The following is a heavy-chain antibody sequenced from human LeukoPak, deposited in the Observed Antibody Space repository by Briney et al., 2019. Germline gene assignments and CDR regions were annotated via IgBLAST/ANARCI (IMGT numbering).Heavy chain of an antibody. CDR1: GFTVDSNY. V-gene: IGHV3-53*01. D-gene: IGHD3-22*01. Sequence: GGSLRLSCAASGFTVDSNYLSWVRRAPGKGLEWVSTIYTGGNTYYAASVKGRFTISRDFSKNTVFLHMNSLRAEDTAMYYCARGDDSGYYDYFDYWGQGALVTVSS. CDR3: ARGDDSGYYDYFDY. CDR2: IYTGGNT. J-gene: IGHJ4*02.